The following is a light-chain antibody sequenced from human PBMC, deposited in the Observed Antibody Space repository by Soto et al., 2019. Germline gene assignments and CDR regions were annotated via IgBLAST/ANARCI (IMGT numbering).Light chain of an antibody. J-gene: IGKJ1*01. V-gene: IGKV3-15*01. Sequence: EIVVKQSSATLSVSSGERATPFCRARQRVSRNLAWYQQKPGQAPRLLIFDASTRATGIPASFSGSGSGTEFTLTISSLQSEDFAVYYCHQYNSWPQTFGQGTKVEIK. CDR1: QRVSRN. CDR3: HQYNSWPQT. CDR2: DAS.